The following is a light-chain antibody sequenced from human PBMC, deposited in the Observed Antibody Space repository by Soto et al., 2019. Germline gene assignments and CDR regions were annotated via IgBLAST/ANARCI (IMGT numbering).Light chain of an antibody. J-gene: IGKJ4*01. V-gene: IGKV3-11*01. CDR2: EAS. CDR1: QSVGNN. Sequence: EIVLTHSPATLALSPGERATRSCRDSQSVGNNLAWYQQKPGQAPGLLIYEASTRATGIPARFSGSGSGTDFTLTISSLETEDFAVYSCQQHAHWPLTFGGGTKVDIK. CDR3: QQHAHWPLT.